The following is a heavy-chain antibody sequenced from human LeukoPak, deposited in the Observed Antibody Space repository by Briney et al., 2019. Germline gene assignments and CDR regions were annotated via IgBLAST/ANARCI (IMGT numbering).Heavy chain of an antibody. CDR1: GYTFTSYA. D-gene: IGHD3-3*01. V-gene: IGHV7-4-1*02. Sequence: ASVKVSCKASGYTFTSYAMNWVRQAPGQGLEWMGWINTNTGNPTYAQGFTGRFVFSLDTSVSTAYLQISSLKAEDTAVYYCARHSSSRLLRSLGFDYWGQGTLVTVSS. J-gene: IGHJ4*02. CDR2: INTNTGNP. CDR3: ARHSSSRLLRSLGFDY.